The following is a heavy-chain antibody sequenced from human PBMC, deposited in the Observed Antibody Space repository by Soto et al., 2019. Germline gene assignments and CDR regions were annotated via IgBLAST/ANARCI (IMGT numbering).Heavy chain of an antibody. CDR3: AKDLVRGGSNYYYYGMDV. V-gene: IGHV3-9*01. D-gene: IGHD2-15*01. Sequence: GGSLRLSCAASGFAFDDYAMHWFRQAPGKGLEWVSGISWNSGSIGYADSVKGRFTISRDNAKNSLYLQMNSLRAEDTVLYYCAKDLVRGGSNYYYYGMDVWGQGTTVTVSS. CDR2: ISWNSGSI. J-gene: IGHJ6*02. CDR1: GFAFDDYA.